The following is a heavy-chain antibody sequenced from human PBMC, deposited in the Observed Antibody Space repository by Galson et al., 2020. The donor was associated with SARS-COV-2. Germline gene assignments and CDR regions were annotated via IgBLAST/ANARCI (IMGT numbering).Heavy chain of an antibody. D-gene: IGHD3-3*01. CDR1: GDSINNDNYY. J-gene: IGHJ6*02. CDR3: ATGFRHSSELWSCFSRAVYVGYAMDV. Sequence: SQTLSLTCTVSGDSINNDNYYWGWIRQPPGKGLEWIASIYYTGSTYSNPSIESRVIMSSDTSKTQFSLRLCSVTAADTAVDYWATGFRHSSELWSCFSRAVYVGYAMDVWGPGTTVTVS. CDR2: IYYTGST. V-gene: IGHV4-39*07.